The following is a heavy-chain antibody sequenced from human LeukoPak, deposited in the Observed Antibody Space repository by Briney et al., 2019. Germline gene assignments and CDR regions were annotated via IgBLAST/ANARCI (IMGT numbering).Heavy chain of an antibody. D-gene: IGHD3-3*01. J-gene: IGHJ5*02. V-gene: IGHV1-46*01. CDR1: GYTFTNYY. Sequence: ASVKVSCKASGYTFTNYYMHWVRQAPGQGLEWMGIINPSAGSTSYAQKFQGRITVTRDTSISTAYMELSRLRSDDTAVYYCARGELRFLPEPQFDPWGQGTLVTVSS. CDR3: ARGELRFLPEPQFDP. CDR2: INPSAGST.